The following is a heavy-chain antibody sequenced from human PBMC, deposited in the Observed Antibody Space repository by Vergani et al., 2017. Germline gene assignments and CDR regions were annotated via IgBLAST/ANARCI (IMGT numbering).Heavy chain of an antibody. CDR3: AKGSVAGCFDY. CDR2: IMGSGCST. J-gene: IGHJ4*02. Sequence: EVQLLESGGGLVQPGGSLRLSCAASGFTFSRYAMSWVRQAPGKGLEWVSAIMGSGCSTYYADSVKGRFTISRDNSKTTLYLQMNSLRADDTAVYYCAKGSVAGCFDYWGQGTLVTVSS. CDR1: GFTFSRYA. D-gene: IGHD6-19*01. V-gene: IGHV3-23*01.